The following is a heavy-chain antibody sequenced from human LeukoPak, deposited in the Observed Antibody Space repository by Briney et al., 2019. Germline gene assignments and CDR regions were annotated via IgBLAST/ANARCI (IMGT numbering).Heavy chain of an antibody. CDR1: GGTFSSYG. V-gene: IGHV1-69*13. J-gene: IGHJ4*02. CDR3: ARESNWGPNFDY. Sequence: SVKVSCKASGGTFSSYGVNWVRRAPRQGLEWMGGIIPIFGTTNYAQKFQGRVTITADESTSTAYMELSSLRSEDTAVYYCARESNWGPNFDYWGQGTLVTVSS. D-gene: IGHD7-27*01. CDR2: IIPIFGTT.